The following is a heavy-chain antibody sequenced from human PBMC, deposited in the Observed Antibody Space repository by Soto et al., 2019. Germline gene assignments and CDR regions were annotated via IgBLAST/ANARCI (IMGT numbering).Heavy chain of an antibody. CDR3: ARRTVNIRTFYSGLKTHCFDY. CDR2: IYYSGST. Sequence: PSETLSLTCAVSGGSISSSSYYWGWIRQPPGKGLEWIGSIYYSGSTYYTPSLQSRVAISVDTSKNQFSLKLNSVTAADTAVYYCARRTVNIRTFYSGLKTHCFDYWGQRTLVTVSS. CDR1: GGSISSSSYY. D-gene: IGHD6-19*01. V-gene: IGHV4-39*01. J-gene: IGHJ4*02.